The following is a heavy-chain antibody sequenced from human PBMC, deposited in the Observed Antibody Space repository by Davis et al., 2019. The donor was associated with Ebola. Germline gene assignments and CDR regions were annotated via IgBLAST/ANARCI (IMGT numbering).Heavy chain of an antibody. J-gene: IGHJ4*02. V-gene: IGHV3-7*01. CDR2: IKQDGSEK. D-gene: IGHD4-23*01. Sequence: GESLKISCAASGFTFSSYWMSWVRQAPGKGLEWVANIKQDGSEKYYVDSVKGRFTISRDNAKNSLYLQMNSLRAEDTAVYYCARDPGGVPYYFDYWGQGTLVTVSS. CDR1: GFTFSSYW. CDR3: ARDPGGVPYYFDY.